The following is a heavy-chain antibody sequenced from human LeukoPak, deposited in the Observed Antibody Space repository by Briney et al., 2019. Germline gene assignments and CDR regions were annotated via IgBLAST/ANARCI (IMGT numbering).Heavy chain of an antibody. J-gene: IGHJ4*02. CDR2: ISSSGSTI. D-gene: IGHD5-18*01. V-gene: IGHV3-48*04. Sequence: HTGGSLRLSCAASGFTFSSYSMNWVRQAPGKGLEWVSYISSSGSTIDYADSVKGRFTISRDNAKNSLFLQMNSLRAEDTAVYYCSRLRGYSYGYGDYWGQGTLVTVSS. CDR1: GFTFSSYS. CDR3: SRLRGYSYGYGDY.